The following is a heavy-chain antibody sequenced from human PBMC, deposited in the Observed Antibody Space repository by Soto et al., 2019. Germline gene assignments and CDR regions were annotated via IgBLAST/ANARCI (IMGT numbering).Heavy chain of an antibody. V-gene: IGHV4-31*03. CDR3: AREARIVVVPAAMNRRAFDI. CDR1: GCSICSGGCY. J-gene: IGHJ3*02. D-gene: IGHD2-2*01. Sequence: SETLSLSCTVSGCSICSGGCYWSWIRKHPGKGLEWIGYIYYSGSTYYNPSLKSRVTISVDTSKNQFSLKLSSVTAADTAVYYCAREARIVVVPAAMNRRAFDIWGQGTMVTVSS. CDR2: IYYSGST.